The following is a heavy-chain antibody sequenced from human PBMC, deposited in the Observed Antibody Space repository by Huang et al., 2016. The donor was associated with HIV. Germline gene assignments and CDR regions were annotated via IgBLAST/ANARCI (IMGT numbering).Heavy chain of an antibody. Sequence: QVRLEQWGAGLLKSSETLSLTCAVYGGSFSDHFWTWIRQSPGKGLEWIGEVNHEGRPNYNPSLKIRVTITADMSKNQFSLKLDSMTGADTGLYFCARPGYGSGWRFDSWGRGTLVTVTS. J-gene: IGHJ4*02. CDR2: VNHEGRP. CDR1: GGSFSDHF. V-gene: IGHV4-34*01. D-gene: IGHD6-19*01. CDR3: ARPGYGSGWRFDS.